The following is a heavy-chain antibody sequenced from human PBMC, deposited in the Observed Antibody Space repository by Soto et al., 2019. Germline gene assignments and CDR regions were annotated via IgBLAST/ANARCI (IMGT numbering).Heavy chain of an antibody. CDR2: IWYDGSNK. D-gene: IGHD6-6*01. J-gene: IGHJ6*02. Sequence: QVQLVESGGGVVQPGRSLRLSCAASGFTFSSYGMHWVRQAPGKGLEWVAVIWYDGSNKYYADSVKGRFTISRDNSKNTLYLQMNSVRADNRAVYYCARDRGSSFEDYGMDVWGRGTTVTVS. CDR1: GFTFSSYG. V-gene: IGHV3-33*01. CDR3: ARDRGSSFEDYGMDV.